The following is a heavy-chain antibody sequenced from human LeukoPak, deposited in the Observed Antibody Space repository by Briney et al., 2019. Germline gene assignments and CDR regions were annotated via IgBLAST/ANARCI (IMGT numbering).Heavy chain of an antibody. CDR3: ARVVEGEWYYYYYYYMDV. Sequence: GASVKVSCKASGYTFTGYYMHWVRQAPGQGLEWMGWINPNSGGTNYAQKLQGRVTMTTDTSTSTAYMELRSLRSDDTAVYYCARVVEGEWYYYYYYYMDVWGKGTTVTISS. J-gene: IGHJ6*03. V-gene: IGHV1-2*02. CDR1: GYTFTGYY. CDR2: INPNSGGT. D-gene: IGHD3-3*01.